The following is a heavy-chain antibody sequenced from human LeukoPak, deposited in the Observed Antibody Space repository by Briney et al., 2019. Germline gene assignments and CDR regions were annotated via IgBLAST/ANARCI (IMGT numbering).Heavy chain of an antibody. D-gene: IGHD6-19*01. J-gene: IGHJ4*02. CDR3: ARRDSSGWPHFDY. CDR2: IYYSGST. CDR1: GGSISSGDYY. V-gene: IGHV4-30-4*01. Sequence: SQTLSLTCTVSGGSISSGDYYWSWIRQPPGKGLEWLGYIYYSGSTYYNPSLKSRVTISVDTSKNQFSLKLSSVTAADTAVYYCARRDSSGWPHFDYWGQGTLVTVSS.